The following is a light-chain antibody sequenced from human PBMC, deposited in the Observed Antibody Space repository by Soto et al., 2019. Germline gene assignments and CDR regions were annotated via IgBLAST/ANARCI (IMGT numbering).Light chain of an antibody. CDR3: AAWDDSLNGPHVV. J-gene: IGLJ2*01. Sequence: VLTQPPSASGTPGQRVTISCSGSSSNIGSNTVNWYQQLPGTAPKLLIYSNNQRPSGVPDRFSGSKSGTSASLAISGLQSEDEADYYCAAWDDSLNGPHVVFGGGTKVTVL. V-gene: IGLV1-44*01. CDR1: SSNIGSNT. CDR2: SNN.